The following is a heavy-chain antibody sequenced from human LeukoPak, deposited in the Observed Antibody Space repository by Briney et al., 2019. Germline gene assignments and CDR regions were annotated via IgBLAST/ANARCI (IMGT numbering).Heavy chain of an antibody. CDR3: ARDTVVSGTLWGMDV. D-gene: IGHD2-15*01. J-gene: IGHJ6*02. CDR2: IKQDGSEK. CDR1: GFTFSSYW. V-gene: IGHV3-7*01. Sequence: GGSLRLSCAASGFTFSSYWMSWVRQAPGKGLEWVANIKQDGSEKYYVDSVKGRFTISRDNAKNSLYLQMNSLRAEDTAVYYCARDTVVSGTLWGMDVWGQGTTVTVSS.